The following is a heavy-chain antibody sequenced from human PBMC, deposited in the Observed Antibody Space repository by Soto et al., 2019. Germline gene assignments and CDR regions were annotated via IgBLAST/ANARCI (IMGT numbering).Heavy chain of an antibody. V-gene: IGHV1-18*01. J-gene: IGHJ4*02. Sequence: QVHRVQSGAEVKKPGASVKVSCKGSGYAFTTYGITWVRQAPGQGLEWMGWISAHNGNTNSAQKLQGRVTVTRETSTSPAYMELRSLRSDDKAVYYCARGRYGDYWGQGALVTVSS. CDR3: ARGRYGDY. D-gene: IGHD1-1*01. CDR1: GYAFTTYG. CDR2: ISAHNGNT.